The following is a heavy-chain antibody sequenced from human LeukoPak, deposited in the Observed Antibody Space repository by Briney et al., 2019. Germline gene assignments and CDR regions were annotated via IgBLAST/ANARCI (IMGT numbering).Heavy chain of an antibody. J-gene: IGHJ4*02. CDR3: ARVGITGTTSVDY. V-gene: IGHV4-59*01. Sequence: PSETLSLTCTVSGGSISSYYWSWIRQPPGKGLEWIGYIYYSGSTNYNPSLKSRVTISVDTSKNQFSLKLSSVTAADTAVYYCARVGITGTTSVDYWGQGTLVTVSS. CDR1: GGSISSYY. CDR2: IYYSGST. D-gene: IGHD1-7*01.